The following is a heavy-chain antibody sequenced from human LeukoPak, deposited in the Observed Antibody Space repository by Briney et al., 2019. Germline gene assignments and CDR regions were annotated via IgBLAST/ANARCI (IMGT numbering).Heavy chain of an antibody. D-gene: IGHD3-10*01. CDR1: GFTFSDYY. V-gene: IGHV3-11*04. CDR2: ISSSGSTI. CDR3: AKDLGGSGSYYRELDY. Sequence: GGSLRLSCAASGFTFSDYYMSWIRQAPGKGLEWVSYISSSGSTIYYADSVKGRFTISRDNSKNTLYLQMNSLRAEDTAVYYCAKDLGGSGSYYRELDYWGQGTLVTVSS. J-gene: IGHJ4*02.